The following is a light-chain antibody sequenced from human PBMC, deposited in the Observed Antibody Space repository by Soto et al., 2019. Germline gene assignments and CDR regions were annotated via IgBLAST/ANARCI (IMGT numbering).Light chain of an antibody. J-gene: IGKJ1*01. Sequence: ELVLTHSPATLSLSPGERATLSCRASQSVSSYLAWYQQKPGQAPRLLIYDASNRATGIPARFSGSGSGTDFTLPISRLEPEDFAVYYCQQYGSSLTWTFGQGTKVDIK. CDR3: QQYGSSLTWT. CDR2: DAS. V-gene: IGKV3-20*01. CDR1: QSVSSY.